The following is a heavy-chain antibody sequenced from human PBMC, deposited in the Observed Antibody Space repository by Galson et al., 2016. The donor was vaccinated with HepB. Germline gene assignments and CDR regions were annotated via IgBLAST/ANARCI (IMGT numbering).Heavy chain of an antibody. D-gene: IGHD6-13*01. V-gene: IGHV3-33*01. CDR1: GFIFSHYG. CDR3: ATEDLSSPGNGALDI. Sequence: SLRPSCAASGFIFSHYGIHWVSQAPGEGLQWVAMIWFDGSSKHHSDSVRGRFTISRDNSKNTLYLELNSLRAEDTAVYYWATEDLSSPGNGALDIWGQGAMVTVSS. CDR2: IWFDGSSK. J-gene: IGHJ3*02.